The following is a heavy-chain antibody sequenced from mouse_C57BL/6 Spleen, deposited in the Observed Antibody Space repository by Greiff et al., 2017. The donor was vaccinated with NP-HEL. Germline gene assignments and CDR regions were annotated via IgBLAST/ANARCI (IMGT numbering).Heavy chain of an antibody. V-gene: IGHV1-19*01. CDR1: GYTFTDYY. CDR2: INPYNGGT. D-gene: IGHD1-1*01. CDR3: ARSHYGSSPAY. Sequence: VQLQQSGPVLVKPGASVKMSCKASGYTFTDYYMNWVKQSHGKSLEWIGVINPYNGGTSYNQKFKGKATLTVDKSSSTAYMELNSLTSEDSAVYYCARSHYGSSPAYWGQGTLVTVSA. J-gene: IGHJ3*01.